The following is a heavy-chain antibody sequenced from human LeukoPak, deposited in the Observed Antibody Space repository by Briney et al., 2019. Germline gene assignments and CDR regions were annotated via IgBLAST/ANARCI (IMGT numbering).Heavy chain of an antibody. D-gene: IGHD3-9*01. CDR3: ARGPYDILTGYPYYTDY. J-gene: IGHJ4*02. Sequence: SVKVSCKASGGTFSSYAISWVRQAPGQGLEWMGRIIPILGIANYAQKFQGRVTITADKSTSTAYMELSSLRSEDTAVYYCARGPYDILTGYPYYTDYWGQGTLVTVSS. CDR2: IIPILGIA. V-gene: IGHV1-69*04. CDR1: GGTFSSYA.